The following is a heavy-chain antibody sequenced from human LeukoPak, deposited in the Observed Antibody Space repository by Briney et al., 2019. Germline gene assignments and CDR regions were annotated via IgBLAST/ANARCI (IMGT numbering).Heavy chain of an antibody. Sequence: GGSLRLSCAASGFTFSSYSMNWVRQAPGKGLEWASSISSSSSYIYYADSVKGRFTISRDNAKNSLYLQMNSLRAEDTAVYYCASDGTMVRGVIPRFDYWGQGTLVTVSS. CDR1: GFTFSSYS. V-gene: IGHV3-21*01. CDR2: ISSSSSYI. D-gene: IGHD3-10*01. J-gene: IGHJ4*02. CDR3: ASDGTMVRGVIPRFDY.